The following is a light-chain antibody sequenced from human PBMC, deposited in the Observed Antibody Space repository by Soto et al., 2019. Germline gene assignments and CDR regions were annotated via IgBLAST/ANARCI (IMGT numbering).Light chain of an antibody. Sequence: AIQMTQSPSSLSASIGDRVTITCRASQDIRNELGWYQQKPGKAPKVLISAASSLEDGVPSRFSGSGSGTDFTLTISSLRPEDFATYFCLQGYNYPRTFGQGTKVEIK. V-gene: IGKV1-6*01. CDR1: QDIRNE. CDR3: LQGYNYPRT. CDR2: AAS. J-gene: IGKJ1*01.